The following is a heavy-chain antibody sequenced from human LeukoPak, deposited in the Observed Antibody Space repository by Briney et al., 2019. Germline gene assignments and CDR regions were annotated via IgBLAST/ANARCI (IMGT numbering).Heavy chain of an antibody. V-gene: IGHV4-4*07. Sequence: SETLSLTCTVSGGSISIYYWNWIRQPAGKGLEWIGRIYTNENTFFNPSLKSRVTMSVDTSKNQFSLQLTSVTAADAAVHYCARSSDSSGYYGGGIIDYWGQGTLVTVSS. CDR3: ARSSDSSGYYGGGIIDY. CDR1: GGSISIYY. D-gene: IGHD6-19*01. CDR2: IYTNENT. J-gene: IGHJ4*02.